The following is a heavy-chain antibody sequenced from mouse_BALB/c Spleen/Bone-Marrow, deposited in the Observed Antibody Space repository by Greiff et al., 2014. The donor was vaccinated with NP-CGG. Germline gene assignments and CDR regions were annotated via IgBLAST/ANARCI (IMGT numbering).Heavy chain of an antibody. D-gene: IGHD2-4*01. Sequence: EVQLQESGAELVRPGASVKLSCTASGFNIKDYYMHWVKQRPEQGLEWIGWIDPGNGDTEYAPKFQGKATMTADTSSNTAYLQLSSLTSEDTAVYYCNARGDYDFDYFDYWGQGTTLTVSS. CDR2: IDPGNGDT. CDR1: GFNIKDYY. V-gene: IGHV14-4*02. CDR3: NARGDYDFDYFDY. J-gene: IGHJ2*01.